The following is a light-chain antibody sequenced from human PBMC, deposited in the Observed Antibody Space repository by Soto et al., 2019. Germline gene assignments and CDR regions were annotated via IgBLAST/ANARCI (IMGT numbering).Light chain of an antibody. Sequence: IQMTQSPASLSASIGDQVTITCRASQDMLKYVTWYQQKSVQAPKIIIFETSRLKRRGPTRFKVSGYGTSFSLTIDSVQPDDFATYFCQQSYNAPYTFGQGT. J-gene: IGKJ2*01. CDR2: ETS. CDR1: QDMLKY. CDR3: QQSYNAPYT. V-gene: IGKV1-39*01.